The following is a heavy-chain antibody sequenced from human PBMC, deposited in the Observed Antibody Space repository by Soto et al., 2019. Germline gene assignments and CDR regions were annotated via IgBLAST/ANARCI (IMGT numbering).Heavy chain of an antibody. J-gene: IGHJ4*02. CDR1: GFTFSSYS. CDR2: ISSSSSTI. Sequence: GGSLRLSCAASGFTFSSYSMNWVRQAPGKGLEWVSYISSSSSTIYYADSVKGRFTISRDNAKNSLYLQMNSLRDEDTAVYYCARGGRDFDWLLVYFDYWGQGTLVTVSS. D-gene: IGHD3-9*01. V-gene: IGHV3-48*02. CDR3: ARGGRDFDWLLVYFDY.